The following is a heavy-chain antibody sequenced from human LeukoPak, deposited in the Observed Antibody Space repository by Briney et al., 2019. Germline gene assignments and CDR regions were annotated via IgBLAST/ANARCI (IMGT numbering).Heavy chain of an antibody. Sequence: GGSLRLSRAASGFTFSTYGMHWVRQAPGKGLEWVAVMWHDGTNKYYGDSVKGRFTISRDNSKNTLYLQMNSLRAEDTAVYYCVTVSEVVIATLPGNVWGQGTTVTVSS. D-gene: IGHD3-22*01. CDR3: VTVSEVVIATLPGNV. V-gene: IGHV3-33*01. CDR1: GFTFSTYG. J-gene: IGHJ3*01. CDR2: MWHDGTNK.